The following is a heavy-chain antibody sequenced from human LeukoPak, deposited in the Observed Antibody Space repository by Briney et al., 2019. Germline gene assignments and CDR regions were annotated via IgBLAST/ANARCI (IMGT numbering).Heavy chain of an antibody. Sequence: GGSLRLSCAASGFTFNTFNMNWVRQAPGKGLEWVSSITSGGDYIYYADSVKGRFTTSRDNAKNSLSLQLNSLRVEDTVVYDCARGHYDVLAASYKWTPDYWGQGTLVTVSS. J-gene: IGHJ4*02. D-gene: IGHD3-9*01. V-gene: IGHV3-21*01. CDR1: GFTFNTFN. CDR2: ITSGGDYI. CDR3: ARGHYDVLAASYKWTPDY.